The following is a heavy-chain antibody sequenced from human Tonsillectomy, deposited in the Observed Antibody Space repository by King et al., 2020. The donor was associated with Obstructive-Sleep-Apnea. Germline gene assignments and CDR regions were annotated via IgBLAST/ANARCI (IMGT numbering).Heavy chain of an antibody. CDR1: GGSLSSYY. J-gene: IGHJ3*02. CDR2: IYYSGST. D-gene: IGHD3-10*01. CDR3: ARHSLVRWFGELSSAFDI. V-gene: IGHV4-59*08. Sequence: QLQESGPGLVKPSETLSLTCTVSGGSLSSYYWSWIRQPPGKGLEWIGYIYYSGSTNYKPSLKSRVTISVDTSKHQFSLKLSSVTDASTAVYYCARHSLVRWFGELSSAFDIWGQGTMVTVSS.